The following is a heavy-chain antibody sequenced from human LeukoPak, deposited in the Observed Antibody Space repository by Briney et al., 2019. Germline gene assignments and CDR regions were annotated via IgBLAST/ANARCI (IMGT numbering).Heavy chain of an antibody. CDR1: GFTFSDYY. J-gene: IGHJ4*02. CDR3: ARVSPEYYYDSSGYPDY. CDR2: ISSSGSTI. Sequence: GGSLRLSCAASGFTFSDYYMSWIRQAPGKGLEWVSYISSSGSTIYYADSVKGRFTISRDNAKNSLYLQMNSLRAEDTAVYYCARVSPEYYYDSSGYPDYWGQGTLVTVSS. V-gene: IGHV3-11*01. D-gene: IGHD3-22*01.